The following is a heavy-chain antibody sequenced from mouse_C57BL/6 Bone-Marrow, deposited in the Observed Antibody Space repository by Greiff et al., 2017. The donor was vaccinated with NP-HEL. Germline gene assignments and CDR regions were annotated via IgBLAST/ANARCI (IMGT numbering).Heavy chain of an antibody. J-gene: IGHJ2*01. CDR2: IRLKSENYAT. Sequence: EVKVEESGGGLVQPGGSMKLSCVASGFTFSNYWMNWVRQSPEKGLEWVAQIRLKSENYATHYAESVKGRFTISRDDSKSSVYLQMNNLRAEDTGIYYCTDLLLLFDYWGQGTTLTVSS. V-gene: IGHV6-3*01. CDR1: GFTFSNYW. D-gene: IGHD1-1*01. CDR3: TDLLLLFDY.